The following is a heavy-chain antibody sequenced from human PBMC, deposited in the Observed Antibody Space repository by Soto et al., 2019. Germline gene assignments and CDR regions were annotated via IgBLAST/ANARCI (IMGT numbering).Heavy chain of an antibody. Sequence: EVQLVESGGGLVQPGRSLRLSCAASGFTFDDYAMHWVRQAPGKGLEWVSGISWNSGSIGYADSVKGRFTISRDNAKNSLYLQMNSLRAEDTALYYCAKEIGFGRNYHYYYMDVWGKGTTVTVSS. V-gene: IGHV3-9*01. CDR1: GFTFDDYA. J-gene: IGHJ6*03. CDR2: ISWNSGSI. CDR3: AKEIGFGRNYHYYYMDV. D-gene: IGHD3-10*01.